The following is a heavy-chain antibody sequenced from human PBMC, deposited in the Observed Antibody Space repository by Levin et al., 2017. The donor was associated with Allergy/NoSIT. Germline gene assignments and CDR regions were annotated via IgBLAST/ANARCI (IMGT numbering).Heavy chain of an antibody. D-gene: IGHD6-6*01. CDR1: GYTFSNYD. V-gene: IGHV1-18*01. CDR3: KRGSGGSSSGRGY. CDR2: ISGYNGNT. Sequence: ASVKVSCKPSGYTFSNYDITWVRQAPGQGLEWMGWISGYNGNTNYAQKVQGRVTMTTDTSTSTAYMELRSLRSDDTAVYYCKRGSGGSSSGRGYWGQGTLVTVSS. J-gene: IGHJ4*02.